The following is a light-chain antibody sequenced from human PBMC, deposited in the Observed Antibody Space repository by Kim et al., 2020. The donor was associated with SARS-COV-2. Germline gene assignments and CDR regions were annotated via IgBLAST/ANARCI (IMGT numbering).Light chain of an antibody. CDR2: GKN. J-gene: IGLJ2*01. CDR1: SLRSYY. CDR3: NSRDSSGNHLGV. Sequence: GKTVKITRKGDSLRSYYASWYQQKPGQAPVLVIYGKNNRPSGIPDRFSGSSSGNTASLTITGAQAEDEADYYCNSRDSSGNHLGVFGGGTQLTVL. V-gene: IGLV3-19*01.